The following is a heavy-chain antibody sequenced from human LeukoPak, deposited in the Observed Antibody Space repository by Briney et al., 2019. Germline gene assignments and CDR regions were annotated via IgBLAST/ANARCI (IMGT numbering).Heavy chain of an antibody. D-gene: IGHD3-22*01. CDR2: ISSSSSYI. Sequence: GGSLRLSCAASGFTFSSYSMNWVRQAPGKGLEWVSSISSSSSYIYYADSVKGRFTISRDSAKNSLYLQMNSLRAEDTAVYYCARELPEWLLLRLAFDIWGQGTMVTVSS. CDR1: GFTFSSYS. V-gene: IGHV3-21*01. J-gene: IGHJ3*02. CDR3: ARELPEWLLLRLAFDI.